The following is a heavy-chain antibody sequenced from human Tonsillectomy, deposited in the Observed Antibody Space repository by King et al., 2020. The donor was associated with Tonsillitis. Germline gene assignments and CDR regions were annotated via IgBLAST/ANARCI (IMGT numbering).Heavy chain of an antibody. Sequence: QLVQSGGGLVQPGGSLRLSCAASGFTFSSYAMSWVRQAPGQGLEWVSAMSGSGGSTYYADPVKGRFTISRDNSKNTLYLQMNSLRAEDTAVYYCAKVEAYYYDSSGYYCDYWGQGTLVTVSS. J-gene: IGHJ4*02. CDR1: GFTFSSYA. V-gene: IGHV3-23*04. CDR3: AKVEAYYYDSSGYYCDY. D-gene: IGHD3-22*01. CDR2: MSGSGGST.